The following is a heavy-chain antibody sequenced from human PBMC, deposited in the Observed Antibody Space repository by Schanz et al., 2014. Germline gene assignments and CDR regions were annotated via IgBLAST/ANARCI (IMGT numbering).Heavy chain of an antibody. CDR1: GGSFSGYF. V-gene: IGHV4-34*10. CDR3: ARHLAESAAAAFDS. CDR2: ISHSGRT. J-gene: IGHJ4*02. Sequence: QVQLQESGPGLVKPSETLSLTCAVYGGSFSGYFWSWTRQSPEKGLEWIGEISHSGRTTYNPSLKIRATISVATSKNQFFLKLSSVAAADTAVYYCARHLAESAAAAFDSWGQGTLVAVSS. D-gene: IGHD2-2*01.